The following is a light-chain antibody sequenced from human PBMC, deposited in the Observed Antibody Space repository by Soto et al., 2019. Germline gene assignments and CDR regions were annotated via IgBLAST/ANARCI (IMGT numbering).Light chain of an antibody. CDR1: SGDIGAYNY. J-gene: IGLJ2*01. CDR2: DVS. Sequence: QSVLTQPASMSGSPGQSITISCTGTSGDIGAYNYVSWYQQHPGKVPKLMIYDVSDRPSGISTRFSGSKSGNTASLTISGLQADDEADYYCSSYTTSTTLVLFGGGTKVTVL. CDR3: SSYTTSTTLVL. V-gene: IGLV2-14*03.